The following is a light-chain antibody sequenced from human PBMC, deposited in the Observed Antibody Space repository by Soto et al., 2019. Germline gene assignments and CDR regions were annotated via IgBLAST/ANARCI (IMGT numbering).Light chain of an antibody. J-gene: IGKJ1*01. CDR2: GAS. CDR3: QQYGSSPLT. V-gene: IGKV3-20*01. CDR1: QSVSCSF. Sequence: IVLTQSPGTLSLSPWERATLSCRASQSVSCSFLAWYQQRPGQAPRLLIYGASSRATGIPDRFSGGGSGTDFTLTISRLEPEDFAVYYCQQYGSSPLTFGQGTKVDI.